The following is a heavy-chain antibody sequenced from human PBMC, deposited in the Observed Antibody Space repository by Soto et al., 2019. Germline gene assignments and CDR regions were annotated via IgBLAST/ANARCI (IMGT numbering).Heavy chain of an antibody. D-gene: IGHD3-9*01. CDR1: GYSFTSYW. CDR3: ARRAGDDFDILTGYYTYYIDY. V-gene: IGHV5-51*01. J-gene: IGHJ4*02. CDR2: TYPGDSDT. Sequence: LGESLKISCKGSGYSFTSYWIGWVRQMPGKGLEWMGITYPGDSDTRYSPSFQGQVTISADKSISTAYLQWSSLKASDTAMYYCARRAGDDFDILTGYYTYYIDYWGQGTLVTVSS.